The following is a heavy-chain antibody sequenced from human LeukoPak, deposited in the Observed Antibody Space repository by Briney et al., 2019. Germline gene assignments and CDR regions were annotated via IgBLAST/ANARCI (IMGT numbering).Heavy chain of an antibody. CDR1: GFTFSSYS. J-gene: IGHJ4*02. CDR3: ARERRTVTTDY. V-gene: IGHV3-48*01. D-gene: IGHD4-17*01. Sequence: GGSLRLSCAASGFTFSSYSMNWVRQAPGKGLEWVSYISSSSSTIYYADSVKGRFTISRDNAKNSLYLQMNSLRAEDTAVYYCARERRTVTTDYWGQGTLVTVSS. CDR2: ISSSSSTI.